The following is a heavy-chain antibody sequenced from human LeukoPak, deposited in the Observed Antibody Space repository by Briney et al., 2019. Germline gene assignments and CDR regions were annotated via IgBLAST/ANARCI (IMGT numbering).Heavy chain of an antibody. J-gene: IGHJ4*02. Sequence: PSETLSLTCTVSGDSISTYYWSWIRQPPGKELEWIGYVDYSGSTNYNPSLKSRLTISIDTSKNQFSLRLSSVTAADSALYYCARVGSGSFDYWGQGTLATVSS. CDR1: GDSISTYY. CDR2: VDYSGST. CDR3: ARVGSGSFDY. V-gene: IGHV4-59*01. D-gene: IGHD1-26*01.